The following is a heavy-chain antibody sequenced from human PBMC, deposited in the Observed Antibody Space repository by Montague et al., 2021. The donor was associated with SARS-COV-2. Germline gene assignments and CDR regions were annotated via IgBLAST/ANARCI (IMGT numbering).Heavy chain of an antibody. Sequence: SETLSLTCDLAGGSFRDYDWSWIRQPPGKRLEWIGYLSYSGRPIYNPSLESRVSISVDTSKNQFSLRLRSVMAADTAVYYCAGRLPQYTNGCYLDYWGQGTLVTVSS. J-gene: IGHJ4*02. D-gene: IGHD5-24*01. CDR1: GGSFRDYD. V-gene: IGHV4-59*08. CDR3: AGRLPQYTNGCYLDY. CDR2: LSYSGRP.